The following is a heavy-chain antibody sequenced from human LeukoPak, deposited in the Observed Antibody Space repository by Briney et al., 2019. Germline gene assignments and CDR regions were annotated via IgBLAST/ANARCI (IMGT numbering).Heavy chain of an antibody. V-gene: IGHV5-51*01. CDR1: GYSFTSYW. CDR2: IYPGDSDT. D-gene: IGHD2-2*01. Sequence: GESLQISCKGSGYSFTSYWIGWVRPMPGKGLEWMGIIYPGDSDTRYSPSFRGQVTISADKSISTAYLQWSSLKALDTAMYYCARLPGSSTSCPDYWGQGTLVTVSS. J-gene: IGHJ4*02. CDR3: ARLPGSSTSCPDY.